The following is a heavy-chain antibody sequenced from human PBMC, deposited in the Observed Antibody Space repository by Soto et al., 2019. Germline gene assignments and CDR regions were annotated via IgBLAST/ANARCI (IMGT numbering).Heavy chain of an antibody. CDR1: GFTVSGHY. CDR2: IYNGGGT. CDR3: ASTRCSSYDY. Sequence: EVQLVETGGGLIQPGGSLRLSCAASGFTVSGHYMSWVRQAPGKGLEWVSVIYNGGGTYYADSVKGRFTISRDNSKNTLYLQMNSLRAEDTAVYYCASTRCSSYDYWGQGTLVTVSS. J-gene: IGHJ4*02. V-gene: IGHV3-53*02. D-gene: IGHD6-6*01.